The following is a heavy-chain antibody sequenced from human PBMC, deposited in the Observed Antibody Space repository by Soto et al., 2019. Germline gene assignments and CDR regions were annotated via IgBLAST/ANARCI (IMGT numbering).Heavy chain of an antibody. CDR2: IIPIFETA. Sequence: ASVKVSCKASGGTFSNYAITWVRQAPGQGLEWMGGIIPIFETANYAQKFQGRFTITADESTSTAYMELSSLRSEDTAVYYCARASLYSTFAPNSDYYYYCGMDVWGQGTTVTVSS. CDR3: ARASLYSTFAPNSDYYYYCGMDV. CDR1: GGTFSNYA. D-gene: IGHD4-4*01. J-gene: IGHJ6*02. V-gene: IGHV1-69*13.